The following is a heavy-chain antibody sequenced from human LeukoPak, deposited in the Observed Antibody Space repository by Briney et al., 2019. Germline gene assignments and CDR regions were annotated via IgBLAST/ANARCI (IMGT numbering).Heavy chain of an antibody. CDR3: ARGVAGLIFDY. V-gene: IGHV3-7*01. D-gene: IGHD6-19*01. Sequence: GGSLRLSCAASGFTFSSYWMSWVRQAPGKGLEWVANIKQDGSEKYYVDSVKGRFTISRDNAKNSLYLQMNSLRAEDTAVYYRARGVAGLIFDYWGQGTLVTVSS. J-gene: IGHJ4*02. CDR1: GFTFSSYW. CDR2: IKQDGSEK.